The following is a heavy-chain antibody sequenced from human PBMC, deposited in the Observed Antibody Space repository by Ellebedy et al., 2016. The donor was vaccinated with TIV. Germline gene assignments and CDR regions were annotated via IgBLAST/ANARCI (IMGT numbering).Heavy chain of an antibody. Sequence: SGPTLVXPTQTLTLTCTFSGFSLSTSGMRVSWIRQPPGKALEWLARIDWDDDKFYSTSLKTRLTISKDTSKNQVVLTMTNMDPVDTATYYCARIPHPNYYDSSGYYPTGAFDIWGQGTMVTVSS. CDR1: GFSLSTSGMR. CDR3: ARIPHPNYYDSSGYYPTGAFDI. J-gene: IGHJ3*02. D-gene: IGHD3-22*01. V-gene: IGHV2-70*04. CDR2: IDWDDDK.